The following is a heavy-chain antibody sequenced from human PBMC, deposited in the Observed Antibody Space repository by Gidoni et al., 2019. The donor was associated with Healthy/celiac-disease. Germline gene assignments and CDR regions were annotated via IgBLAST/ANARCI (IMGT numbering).Heavy chain of an antibody. CDR1: GFTFSSYS. V-gene: IGHV3-21*01. CDR3: ARDRDRSWFDP. Sequence: EVQLVESGGGLVKPGGSLSLSCAASGFTFSSYSMNWVRQAPGKGLEWVSSISSSSSYIYYADSVKGRFTISRDNAKNSLYLQMNSLRAEDTAVYYCARDRDRSWFDPWGQGTLVTVSS. J-gene: IGHJ5*02. CDR2: ISSSSSYI. D-gene: IGHD2-15*01.